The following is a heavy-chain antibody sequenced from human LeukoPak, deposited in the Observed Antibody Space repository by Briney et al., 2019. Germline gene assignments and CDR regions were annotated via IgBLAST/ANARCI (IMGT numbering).Heavy chain of an antibody. Sequence: ASVKVSCKASGYTFTSYDINWVRQATGQGLEWMGWMNPNSGNTGYAQKLQGRVTMTRNTSISTAYMELSRLRSDDTAVYYCARDHTGIAAAGDYWGQGTLVTVSS. CDR2: MNPNSGNT. CDR1: GYTFTSYD. CDR3: ARDHTGIAAAGDY. V-gene: IGHV1-8*01. J-gene: IGHJ4*02. D-gene: IGHD6-13*01.